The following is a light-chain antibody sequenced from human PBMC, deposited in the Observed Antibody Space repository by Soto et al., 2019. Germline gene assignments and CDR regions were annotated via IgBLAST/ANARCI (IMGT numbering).Light chain of an antibody. CDR3: SSYAGSNKMM. CDR1: SSDVGAYNY. Sequence: QSVLTQPPSASGSPGQSVTLSCTGTSSDVGAYNYVSWYQQHPGKAHKLVIYEVSKRPSGVPDRFSGSQSGNTASLTVSGLLSDDEADYYCSSYAGSNKMMFGGGTKLIVL. V-gene: IGLV2-8*01. CDR2: EVS. J-gene: IGLJ3*02.